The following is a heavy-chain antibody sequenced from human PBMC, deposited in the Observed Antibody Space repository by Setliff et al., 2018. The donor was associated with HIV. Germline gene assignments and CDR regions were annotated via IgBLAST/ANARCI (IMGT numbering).Heavy chain of an antibody. V-gene: IGHV3-21*01. CDR3: ARWGRDYYDSSGYRYWYFDF. D-gene: IGHD3-22*01. Sequence: PGGSLRLSCAASGFTFSSYWMSWVRQAPGKGLEWVSSISSTNNYIYYADSVKDRFTISRDNAKKSLYLQMDGLSAGYTAVYYCARWGRDYYDSSGYRYWYFDFWGQGTPVTVSS. CDR2: ISSTNNYI. CDR1: GFTFSSYW. J-gene: IGHJ4*02.